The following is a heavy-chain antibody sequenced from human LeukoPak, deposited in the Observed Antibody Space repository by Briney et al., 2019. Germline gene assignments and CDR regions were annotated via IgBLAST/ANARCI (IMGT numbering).Heavy chain of an antibody. CDR3: AIDPGNWFDP. J-gene: IGHJ5*02. CDR1: GFTFSGHW. V-gene: IGHV3-74*03. Sequence: GGSLRLSCTASGFTFSGHWIHWVRQPPGMGLAWVSRINERGTDSMYTESVKGRFTISRDNAKNTLYLQMNSLRAEDTAVYYCAIDPGNWFDPWGQGTLVTVSS. CDR2: INERGTDS.